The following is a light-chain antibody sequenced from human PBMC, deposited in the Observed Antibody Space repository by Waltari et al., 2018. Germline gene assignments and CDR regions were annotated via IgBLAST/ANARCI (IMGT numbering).Light chain of an antibody. CDR2: DVS. V-gene: IGLV2-14*01. CDR1: SSDVGGYNY. Sequence: QSALPQPASVSGSPGQSITISCPGTSSDVGGYNYVSWYQQHPGKAPKLMISDVSKRPSGVSNRFTGSKSDNTASLTISGLQAEDEADYYCSSYTSSSTWVFGGGTKLTVL. CDR3: SSYTSSSTWV. J-gene: IGLJ3*02.